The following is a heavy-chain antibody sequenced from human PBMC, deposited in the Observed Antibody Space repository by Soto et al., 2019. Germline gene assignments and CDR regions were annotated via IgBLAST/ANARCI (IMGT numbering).Heavy chain of an antibody. J-gene: IGHJ6*02. Sequence: GASVKVSCKASGGTFSSYTISWVRQAPGQGLKWKGRIIPILGIANYAQKFQGRVTITADKSTSTAYMELSSLRSEDTAVYYCAKFLSEAYYDFWSGFFPRSPDYYSMDVWGQGTTVTVSS. CDR1: GGTFSSYT. CDR3: AKFLSEAYYDFWSGFFPRSPDYYSMDV. CDR2: IIPILGIA. D-gene: IGHD3-3*01. V-gene: IGHV1-69*02.